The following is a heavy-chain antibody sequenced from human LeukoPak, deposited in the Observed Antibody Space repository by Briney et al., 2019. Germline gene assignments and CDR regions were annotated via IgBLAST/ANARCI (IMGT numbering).Heavy chain of an antibody. Sequence: ASVKVSCKASGYTFTSYYMHWVRQAPGQGLEWMGIINPSGGSTSYAQKFRGRVTMTRDTSASTAYMELSSLRSEDTAVYYCAREGSFYGMDVWGQGTTVTVSS. CDR1: GYTFTSYY. CDR3: AREGSFYGMDV. V-gene: IGHV1-46*01. J-gene: IGHJ6*02. D-gene: IGHD3-10*01. CDR2: INPSGGST.